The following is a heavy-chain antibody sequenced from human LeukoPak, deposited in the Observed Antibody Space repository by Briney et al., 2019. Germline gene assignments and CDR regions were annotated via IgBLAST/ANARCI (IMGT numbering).Heavy chain of an antibody. D-gene: IGHD3-22*01. J-gene: IGHJ5*02. CDR1: GFTFSSYG. V-gene: IGHV3-33*01. Sequence: GGSLRLSCAASGFTFSSYGMHWVRQAPGKGLEWVAVIWYDGSNKYYADSVKGRFTISRDNPKNTLYLQMNSLRAEDTAVYYCARDGYGYYYDSSGPASNWFDPWGQGTLVTVSS. CDR3: ARDGYGYYYDSSGPASNWFDP. CDR2: IWYDGSNK.